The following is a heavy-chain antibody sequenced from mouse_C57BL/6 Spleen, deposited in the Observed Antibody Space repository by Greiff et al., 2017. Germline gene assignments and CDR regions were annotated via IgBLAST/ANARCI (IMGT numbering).Heavy chain of an antibody. D-gene: IGHD2-4*01. CDR1: GYTFTSYW. J-gene: IGHJ3*01. CDR3: ARSGLRIAY. Sequence: VQLQQPGAELVRPGSSVKLSCKASGYTFTSYWMDWVKQRPGQGLEWIGNIYPSDSETHYNQKFKDKATLTVDKSSSTVYMQLSSLTSEDSAVYYCARSGLRIAYWGQGTLVTVSA. CDR2: IYPSDSET. V-gene: IGHV1-61*01.